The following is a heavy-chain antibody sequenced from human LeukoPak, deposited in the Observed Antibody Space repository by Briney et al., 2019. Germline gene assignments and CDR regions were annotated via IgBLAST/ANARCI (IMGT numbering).Heavy chain of an antibody. V-gene: IGHV3-23*01. CDR1: GFTFSSYA. D-gene: IGHD6-19*01. CDR2: ISGSGGGT. CDR3: AVSSGSIYFAY. Sequence: GSLRLSFAASGFTFSSYAMSWVRQAPGKGLEWISDISGSGGGTYYADSVKGRFTISRDNSKNALYLQMNSLRAEDTAVYYCAVSSGSIYFAYWGQGTLVTVSS. J-gene: IGHJ4*02.